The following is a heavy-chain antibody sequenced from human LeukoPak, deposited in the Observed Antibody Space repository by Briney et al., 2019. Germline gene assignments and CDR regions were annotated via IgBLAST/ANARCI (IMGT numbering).Heavy chain of an antibody. CDR2: ISSSSYI. CDR1: GFTFSSYS. Sequence: GGSLRLSCAASGFTFSSYSMNWVRQAPGKGLEWVSSISSSSYIYYADSVKGRFTISRDNAKNSLYLQMKSLRAEDTAVYYCARAQDYDFWSGYLHYRDVWGKGTTVTVSS. D-gene: IGHD3-3*01. CDR3: ARAQDYDFWSGYLHYRDV. J-gene: IGHJ6*03. V-gene: IGHV3-21*01.